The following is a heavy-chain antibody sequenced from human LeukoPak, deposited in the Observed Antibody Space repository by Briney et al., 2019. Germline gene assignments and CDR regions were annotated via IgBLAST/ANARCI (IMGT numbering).Heavy chain of an antibody. CDR1: GFTFSSYW. V-gene: IGHV3-7*01. CDR3: ARDRGDYYDSSGYYNY. Sequence: GGSLRLSCAASGFTFSSYWMSWVRQAPGKGLEWVANIKQDGSEKYYVDSVKGRFTISRDNAKNSLYLQMNSLRAEDTAVYYCARDRGDYYDSSGYYNYWGQGTLVTVSS. D-gene: IGHD3-22*01. J-gene: IGHJ4*02. CDR2: IKQDGSEK.